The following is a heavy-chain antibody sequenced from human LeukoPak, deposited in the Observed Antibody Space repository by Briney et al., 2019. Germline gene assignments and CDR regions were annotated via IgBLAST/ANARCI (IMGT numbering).Heavy chain of an antibody. CDR3: AKDSLTGMMAATSSLR. D-gene: IGHD1-26*01. J-gene: IGHJ4*02. Sequence: GGSLRLSCAASGFTFSSYAMSWVRQAPGKGLEWVSAISGSGGSTYYADSVKGRFTISRDNSKNTLYLQMNSLRAEDTAVYYCAKDSLTGMMAATSSLRWGQGTLVTVSS. CDR1: GFTFSSYA. CDR2: ISGSGGST. V-gene: IGHV3-23*01.